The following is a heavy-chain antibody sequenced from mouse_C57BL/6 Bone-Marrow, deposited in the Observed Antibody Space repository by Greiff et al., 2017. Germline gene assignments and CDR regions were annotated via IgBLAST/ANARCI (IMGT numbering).Heavy chain of an antibody. D-gene: IGHD2-4*01. CDR3: TTGYYDYDDYVDY. J-gene: IGHJ2*01. CDR1: GFNIKDDY. V-gene: IGHV14-4*01. Sequence: EVQLQQSGAELVRPGASVKLSCTASGFNIKDDYMHWVKQRPEQGLEWIGWIDPENGDTEYASKFQGKATITADTSSNTAYLQLSSLTSEDTAVYYCTTGYYDYDDYVDYWVQGTTLTVSS. CDR2: IDPENGDT.